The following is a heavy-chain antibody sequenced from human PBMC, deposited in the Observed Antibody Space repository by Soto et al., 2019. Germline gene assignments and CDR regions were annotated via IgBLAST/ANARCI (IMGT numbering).Heavy chain of an antibody. CDR3: AVRDGYSVLPVD. D-gene: IGHD5-18*01. Sequence: GGSLRLSCAASGFTFSSYSMNWVRQAPGKGLEWVASINSNSGAIFYGDSVKGRFIISRDNTENSLFLQMNSLRVEDTAVYFCAVRDGYSVLPVDWGQGTLVTVSS. CDR1: GFTFSSYS. CDR2: INSNSGAI. J-gene: IGHJ4*02. V-gene: IGHV3-21*01.